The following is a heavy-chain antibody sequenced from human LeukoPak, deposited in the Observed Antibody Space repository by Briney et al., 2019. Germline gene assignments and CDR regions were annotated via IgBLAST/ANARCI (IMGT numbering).Heavy chain of an antibody. V-gene: IGHV3-23*01. Sequence: GGSLRLSCAASGFSVTTYAMGWVRQAPGKGLEWVSVISDRGDSTHYADSVKGRSTISRDSSKNTLYLQMNSLGGEDTAVYYCARDNDILTGDWFDPWGRGTLVTVSS. CDR1: GFSVTTYA. CDR3: ARDNDILTGDWFDP. J-gene: IGHJ5*02. CDR2: ISDRGDST. D-gene: IGHD3-9*01.